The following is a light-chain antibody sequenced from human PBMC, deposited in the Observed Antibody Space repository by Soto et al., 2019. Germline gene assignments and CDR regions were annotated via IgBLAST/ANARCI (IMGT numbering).Light chain of an antibody. CDR1: SSNIGAGYD. J-gene: IGLJ1*01. Sequence: QSVLTQPPSVSGAPGQRVTISCTGSSSNIGAGYDVHWYQQLPGTAPKLLIYGNSNRPSGVPDRFSGFKSGTSASLAITGLQAEDAADYYCQSYDSSLSGLVFGTGTKLTVL. CDR2: GNS. CDR3: QSYDSSLSGLV. V-gene: IGLV1-40*01.